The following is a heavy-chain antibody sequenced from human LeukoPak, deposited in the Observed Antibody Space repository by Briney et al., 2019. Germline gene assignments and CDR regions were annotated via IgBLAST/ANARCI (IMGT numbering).Heavy chain of an antibody. J-gene: IGHJ6*03. CDR3: ARAGYSSSWRNYYYYYMDV. D-gene: IGHD6-13*01. CDR2: IYTSGST. CDR1: GGSISSGSYY. Sequence: PSETLSLTCTVSGGSISSGSYYWSWIRQPAGKGLEWIGRIYTSGSTNYNPSLKSRVTISVDTSKNQFSLKLSSVTAADTAVYYCARAGYSSSWRNYYYYYMDVWGKGTTVTVSS. V-gene: IGHV4-61*02.